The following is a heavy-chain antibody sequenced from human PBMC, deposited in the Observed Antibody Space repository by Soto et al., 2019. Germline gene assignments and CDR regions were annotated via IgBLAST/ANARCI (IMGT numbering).Heavy chain of an antibody. Sequence: QVQLQESGPGLVKPSETLSLTCAVSGDSISSYYCMWIRQPPGKGLESIGYLYYGRSANYNPSLKPRATLSVDTSTNQCSLTLTSMTAADTAVYYCALRSMAVVPEYWGQGTLVTVSS. CDR3: ALRSMAVVPEY. CDR2: LYYGRSA. CDR1: GDSISSYY. D-gene: IGHD3-22*01. V-gene: IGHV4-59*01. J-gene: IGHJ4*02.